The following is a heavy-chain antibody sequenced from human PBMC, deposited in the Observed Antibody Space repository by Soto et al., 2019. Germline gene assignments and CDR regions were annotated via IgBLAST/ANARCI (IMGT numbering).Heavy chain of an antibody. Sequence: VGSLRLSCEASGFRFSDYYMSWIRQAPGKGLEWLSYSSNSGTYTRYADSVKGRFSISRDNAKNSLYLQINSLRGEDTAIYYCARSGDNYNVLDFWGKGTPVTVSS. V-gene: IGHV3-11*06. CDR1: GFRFSDYY. CDR2: SSNSGTYT. CDR3: ARSGDNYNVLDF. D-gene: IGHD3-10*02. J-gene: IGHJ4*02.